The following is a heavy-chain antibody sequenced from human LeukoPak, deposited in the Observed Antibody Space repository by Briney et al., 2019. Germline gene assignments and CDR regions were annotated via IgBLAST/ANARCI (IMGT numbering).Heavy chain of an antibody. J-gene: IGHJ4*02. CDR1: GFTFSDYY. CDR2: ISSSGSTI. CDR3: ARAAHNWGSLNFFDY. V-gene: IGHV3-11*04. D-gene: IGHD7-27*01. Sequence: PGGSLRLSCAASGFTFSDYYMSWIRQAPGKGLEWVSYISSSGSTIYYADSVKGRFTISRDNAKNSLYLQMNSLRAEDTAVYYCARAAHNWGSLNFFDYWGQGTLVTVSS.